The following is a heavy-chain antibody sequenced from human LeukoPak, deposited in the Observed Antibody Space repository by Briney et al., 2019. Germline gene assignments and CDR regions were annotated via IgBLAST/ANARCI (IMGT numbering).Heavy chain of an antibody. Sequence: GASVKVSCKASGFTFTSSAMQWVRQARGQRLEWIGRIVVGSGNTNYAQKFQERVTITRDMSTSTAYMELSSLRSEDTAVYYCAAAIRGYSGYNRDYWGQGTLVTVSS. CDR1: GFTFTSSA. D-gene: IGHD5-12*01. CDR3: AAAIRGYSGYNRDY. V-gene: IGHV1-58*02. J-gene: IGHJ4*02. CDR2: IVVGSGNT.